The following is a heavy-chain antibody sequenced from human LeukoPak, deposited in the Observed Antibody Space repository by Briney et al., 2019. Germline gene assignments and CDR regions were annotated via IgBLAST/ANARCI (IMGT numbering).Heavy chain of an antibody. V-gene: IGHV3-53*01. CDR3: AKFRVAVAGTNWFDP. CDR1: GFTVSSNY. J-gene: IGHJ5*02. Sequence: GGSLRLSCAASGFTVSSNYMGWVRQAPGKGLEWVSVIYSGGSTYYADSVKGRFTISRDNSKNTLYLQMNSLRAEDTAVYYCAKFRVAVAGTNWFDPWGQGTLVTVSS. CDR2: IYSGGST. D-gene: IGHD6-19*01.